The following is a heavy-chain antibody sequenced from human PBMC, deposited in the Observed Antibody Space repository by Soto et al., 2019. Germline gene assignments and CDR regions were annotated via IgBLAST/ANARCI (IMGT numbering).Heavy chain of an antibody. CDR3: ARVGFSLGSGWLPDI. Sequence: QVQLVQSGGEVKKPGASVKVSCTASGYTFNTYGINWVRQAPGQGLEWMGWINTDSGNPRYAQKFQGRVSMTRDTSTSTAYMELRSLRSDDTAVYYCARVGFSLGSGWLPDIWGQGTMVTVSS. J-gene: IGHJ3*02. V-gene: IGHV1-18*01. D-gene: IGHD6-19*01. CDR2: INTDSGNP. CDR1: GYTFNTYG.